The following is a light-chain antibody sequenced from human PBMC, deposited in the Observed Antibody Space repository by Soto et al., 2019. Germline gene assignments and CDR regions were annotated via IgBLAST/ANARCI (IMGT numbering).Light chain of an antibody. CDR3: LQYGSSPQHT. V-gene: IGKV3-20*01. CDR1: QSVSSSY. J-gene: IGKJ2*01. Sequence: EMVLTHSPGTLSLSPGERVTLSCMASQSVSSSYLAWYQQKPGQAPRLLIYGASSRATDTPDRFSGSRSGTDFTLSISRLEPEDLAVYYCLQYGSSPQHTFGQGHTLEIK. CDR2: GAS.